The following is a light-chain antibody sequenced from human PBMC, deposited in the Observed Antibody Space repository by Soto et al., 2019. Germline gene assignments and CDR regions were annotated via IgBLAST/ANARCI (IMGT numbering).Light chain of an antibody. V-gene: IGKV3-20*01. Sequence: EIVLTQSPGTLSVSPGERVTLSCRASQSVNSNYLAWYQQRPGQAPRLLIFGASYRATGIPDRFSGSGSGTDFTLTISRLETEDFAVYYCQHYSSSPPEFTFGPGTKVDSK. CDR2: GAS. CDR1: QSVNSNY. J-gene: IGKJ3*01. CDR3: QHYSSSPPEFT.